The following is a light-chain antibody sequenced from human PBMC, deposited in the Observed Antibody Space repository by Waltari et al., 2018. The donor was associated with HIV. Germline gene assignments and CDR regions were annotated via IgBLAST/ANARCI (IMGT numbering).Light chain of an antibody. Sequence: QSALTQPASVSGSPGQSITISCTGTSRDVGGYNYVSWYQHHPGKAPKLMIYDVSKRPSGVAKRFSGSKSGNTASLTISGLQAEDEADYYCCAYAGSTTYVIFGGGTKLTVL. CDR2: DVS. CDR3: CAYAGSTTYVI. CDR1: SRDVGGYNY. V-gene: IGLV2-14*03. J-gene: IGLJ2*01.